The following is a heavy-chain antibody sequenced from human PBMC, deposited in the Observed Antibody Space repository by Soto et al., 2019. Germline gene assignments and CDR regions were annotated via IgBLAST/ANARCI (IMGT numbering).Heavy chain of an antibody. D-gene: IGHD1-26*01. CDR2: IIPILGIA. CDR1: GGTFSSYT. V-gene: IGHV1-69*08. J-gene: IGHJ6*02. CDR3: AREEFEGGSYGDYYYYGMDV. Sequence: QVQLVQSGAEVKKPGSSVKVSCKASGGTFSSYTISWVRQAPGQGLEWMGRIIPILGIANYAQKFQGRVTITADKSTSTAYMELSSLRSEDTAVYYCAREEFEGGSYGDYYYYGMDVWGQGTTFTVSS.